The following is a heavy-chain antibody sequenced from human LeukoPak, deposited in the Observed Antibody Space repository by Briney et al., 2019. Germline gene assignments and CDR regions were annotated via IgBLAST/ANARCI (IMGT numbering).Heavy chain of an antibody. CDR2: IYYSGST. V-gene: IGHV4-59*08. J-gene: IGHJ3*02. Sequence: SETLSLTCTVSGGSISSYYWSWIRQPLGKGLEWIGYIYYSGSTNYNPSLKSRVTISVDTSKNQFSLRLSSVTAADTAVYYCARHSITPGTEYAFDIWGQGTMVTVSS. CDR3: ARHSITPGTEYAFDI. D-gene: IGHD1-14*01. CDR1: GGSISSYY.